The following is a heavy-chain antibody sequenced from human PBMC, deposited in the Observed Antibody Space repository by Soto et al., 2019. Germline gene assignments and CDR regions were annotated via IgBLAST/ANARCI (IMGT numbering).Heavy chain of an antibody. CDR2: INAGNGNT. CDR1: GYTFTSYA. CDR3: ARVRSGRYGYGPVAAAARYNGFDP. D-gene: IGHD5-18*01. J-gene: IGHJ5*02. V-gene: IGHV1-3*01. Sequence: ASVKVSCKASGYTFTSYAMHWVRQAPGQRLEWMGWINAGNGNTKYSQKFQGRVTITRDTSARTANMELSSLGSEDTAVYYCARVRSGRYGYGPVAAAARYNGFDPWGQGTLVTVSS.